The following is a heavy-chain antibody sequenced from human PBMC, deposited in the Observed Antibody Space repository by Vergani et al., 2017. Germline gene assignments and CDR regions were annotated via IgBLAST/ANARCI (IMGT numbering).Heavy chain of an antibody. D-gene: IGHD5/OR15-5a*01. CDR3: ARGLGNSVKGPFDY. CDR2: VSGSGGST. V-gene: IGHV3-23*01. Sequence: EVQLLESGGGLVQPGGSLRLSCAASGFTFSSYAMNWVRQVPGKGLEWVSGVSGSGGSTEYADSVKGRFTISGDNSKNTLYLQMNSLRAEDTAVYYWARGLGNSVKGPFDYGGRGSLVTVSS. CDR1: GFTFSSYA. J-gene: IGHJ4*02.